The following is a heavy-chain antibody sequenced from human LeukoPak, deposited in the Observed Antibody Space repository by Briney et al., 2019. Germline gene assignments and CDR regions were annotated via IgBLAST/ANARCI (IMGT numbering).Heavy chain of an antibody. CDR3: ARHGHTMVFPYYFDY. V-gene: IGHV4-39*01. CDR2: IYYSGST. J-gene: IGHJ4*02. Sequence: SETLSLTCTVSGGSISSSSYYWGWIRQPPGKGLEWIGSIYYSGSTYYNPSLKSRVTISVDTSKNQFSLKLSSVTAADTAVYYCARHGHTMVFPYYFDYWGQGTLVTVSS. CDR1: GGSISSSSYY. D-gene: IGHD3-10*01.